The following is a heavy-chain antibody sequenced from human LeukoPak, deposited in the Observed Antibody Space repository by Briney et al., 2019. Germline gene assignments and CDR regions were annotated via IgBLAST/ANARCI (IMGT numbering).Heavy chain of an antibody. Sequence: GGSLRLSCAASGFTFSSYAMHWVRQAPGKGLEYVSAISSNGVSTYYANSVKGRFTISRDNSKNTLYLQMGSLRAEDMAVYYCARGSGFDPWGQGTLVTVSS. CDR3: ARGSGFDP. CDR1: GFTFSSYA. J-gene: IGHJ5*02. V-gene: IGHV3-64*01. D-gene: IGHD6-6*01. CDR2: ISSNGVST.